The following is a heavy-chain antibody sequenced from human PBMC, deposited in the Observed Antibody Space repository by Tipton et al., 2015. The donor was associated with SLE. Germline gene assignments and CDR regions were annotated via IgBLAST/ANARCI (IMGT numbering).Heavy chain of an antibody. V-gene: IGHV4-34*01. D-gene: IGHD6-13*01. J-gene: IGHJ6*02. CDR1: GASMSPYY. CDR2: INHSGST. CDR3: ARDLGMTAKNAMDV. Sequence: TLSLTCTVSGASMSPYYWSWIRQPPGKGLEWIGEINHSGSTNYNPSLKSRVTISVDTSKKQFSLKLSSVTAADTAVYYCARDLGMTAKNAMDVWGQGTTVTVTS.